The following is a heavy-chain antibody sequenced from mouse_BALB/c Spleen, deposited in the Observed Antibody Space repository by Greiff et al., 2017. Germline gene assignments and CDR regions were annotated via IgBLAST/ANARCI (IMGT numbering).Heavy chain of an antibody. V-gene: IGHV14-3*02. Sequence: LKQSGAELVKPGASVKLSCTASGFHIKDTYMHWVKQRPEQGLEWIGRIDPANGNTKYDPKFQGKATITADTSSNTAYLQLSSLTSEDTAVYYCARVYGSSWYFDDWGAGTTVTVAS. D-gene: IGHD1-1*01. CDR2: IDPANGNT. J-gene: IGHJ1*01. CDR3: ARVYGSSWYFDD. CDR1: GFHIKDTY.